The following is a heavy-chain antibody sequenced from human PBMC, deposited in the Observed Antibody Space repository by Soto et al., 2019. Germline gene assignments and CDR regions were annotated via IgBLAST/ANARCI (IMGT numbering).Heavy chain of an antibody. Sequence: PSRTLSLPCAISGDSVSSNSAAWNWIRQSPSRGLGWLGRTYYRSKWYNDYAVSVKSRITINPDTSKNQFSLQLNSVTPEDTAVYYCAREALLGYCSSTSCYVLDYWGQGTLVTVSS. CDR3: AREALLGYCSSTSCYVLDY. V-gene: IGHV6-1*01. CDR1: GDSVSSNSAA. CDR2: TYYRSKWYN. J-gene: IGHJ4*02. D-gene: IGHD2-2*01.